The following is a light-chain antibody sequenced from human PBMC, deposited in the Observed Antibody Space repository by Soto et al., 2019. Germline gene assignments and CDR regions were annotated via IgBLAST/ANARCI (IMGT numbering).Light chain of an antibody. CDR3: QQTNSFPPT. CDR1: QGINSW. J-gene: IGKJ4*01. CDR2: AAS. Sequence: DIQMTQSPSSVSASVGDRVTITCRASQGINSWLAWYQQKPGKAPKLLIYAASSLQSGVPSRFSGSGSWTDFTLNFSRLQPEDVATYYCQQTNSFPPTFGGGTKVEIK. V-gene: IGKV1-12*01.